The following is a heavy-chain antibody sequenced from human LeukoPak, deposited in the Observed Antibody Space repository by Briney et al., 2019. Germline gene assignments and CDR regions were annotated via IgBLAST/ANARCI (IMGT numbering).Heavy chain of an antibody. V-gene: IGHV3-21*01. Sequence: GGSLRLSCAGSGFTFESYTMTWFRQAPGKGLEWVSSIDATSSLINYADSVKGRFTTSRANDNNTLFLQMNSLRAEDTGTYYCARDYSSGWFAKGAYWGQGALVLVSP. CDR3: ARDYSSGWFAKGAY. J-gene: IGHJ4*02. CDR1: GFTFESYT. CDR2: IDATSSLI. D-gene: IGHD6-19*01.